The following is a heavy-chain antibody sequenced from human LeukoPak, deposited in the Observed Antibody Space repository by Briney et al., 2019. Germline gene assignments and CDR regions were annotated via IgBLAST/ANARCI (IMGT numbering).Heavy chain of an antibody. Sequence: SETLSLTCAVYGGSFSGYYWSWIRQPPGKGLEWIGYIYYSGSTNYNPSLKSRVTISVDTSKNQFSLKLSSVTAADTAVYYCARSLRLFSAFDIWGQGTMVTVSS. CDR3: ARSLRLFSAFDI. CDR2: IYYSGST. J-gene: IGHJ3*02. V-gene: IGHV4-59*01. D-gene: IGHD3-16*01. CDR1: GGSFSGYY.